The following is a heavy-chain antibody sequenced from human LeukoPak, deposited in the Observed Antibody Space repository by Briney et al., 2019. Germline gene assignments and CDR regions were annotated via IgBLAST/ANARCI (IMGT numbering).Heavy chain of an antibody. Sequence: GGSLRLSCAASGFTFSSYSMNWVRQAPGKGLEWVSSISSSSSYIYYPDSVKGRFTISRDNAKNSLYLQMNSLRAEDTAVYYCARFWGGYYQNRGAFDIWGQGTMVTVSS. CDR1: GFTFSSYS. V-gene: IGHV3-21*01. CDR3: ARFWGGYYQNRGAFDI. D-gene: IGHD1-26*01. J-gene: IGHJ3*02. CDR2: ISSSSSYI.